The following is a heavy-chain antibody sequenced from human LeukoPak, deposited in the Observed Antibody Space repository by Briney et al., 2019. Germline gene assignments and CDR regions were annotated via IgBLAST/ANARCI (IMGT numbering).Heavy chain of an antibody. V-gene: IGHV4-59*01. J-gene: IGHJ6*03. CDR3: ASRGYCSGGSCYSYYYYYMDV. CDR2: IYYSGST. CDR1: GVSISSYY. Sequence: SETLSLTCTVSGVSISSYYWSWIRQPPGKGLEWIGYIYYSGSTNYNPSLKSRVTISVDTSKNQFSLKLSSVTAADTAVYYCASRGYCSGGSCYSYYYYYMDVWGKGTTVTVSS. D-gene: IGHD2-15*01.